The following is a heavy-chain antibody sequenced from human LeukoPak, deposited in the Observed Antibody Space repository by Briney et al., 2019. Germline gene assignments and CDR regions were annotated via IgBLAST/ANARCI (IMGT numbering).Heavy chain of an antibody. CDR2: LYSDGNT. CDR1: WFTVITND. Sequence: GGSLRLSCAASWFTVITNDMTWVRQAPGKGLEWVSVLYSDGNTKYADSVQGRFTISRDNSKNTLYLEMNNLWPENTAVYYCARGVEPLAANTLAYWGQGTLVTVSS. V-gene: IGHV3-53*01. D-gene: IGHD1-14*01. CDR3: ARGVEPLAANTLAY. J-gene: IGHJ4*02.